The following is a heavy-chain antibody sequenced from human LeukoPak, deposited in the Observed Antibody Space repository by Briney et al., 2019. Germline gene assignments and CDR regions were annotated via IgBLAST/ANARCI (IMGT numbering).Heavy chain of an antibody. CDR2: INSDGSST. J-gene: IGHJ1*01. V-gene: IGHV3-74*01. CDR3: ARDFGTPSYYDSSGYKH. Sequence: GGSLRLSCAASGFTFSSYWMHWVRQAPGKGLVWVSRINSDGSSTSYADSVKGRFTISRDDAKNSLYLQMDSLRVEDTAVYYCARDFGTPSYYDSSGYKHWGQGTLVTVSS. D-gene: IGHD3-22*01. CDR1: GFTFSSYW.